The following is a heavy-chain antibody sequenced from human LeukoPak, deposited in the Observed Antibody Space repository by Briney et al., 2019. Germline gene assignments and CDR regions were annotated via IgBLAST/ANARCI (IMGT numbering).Heavy chain of an antibody. V-gene: IGHV3-23*01. Sequence: TGGSLRLSCAASGFTLSDYPMTWVRQAPGKGLQWVSLFDRGSLDTYYADSVRGRFTVSRDNDKNMLYLQMNSLRAEDTAVYYCARRGYESSGPKYYFDHWGQGILVTVSS. CDR1: GFTLSDYP. CDR3: ARRGYESSGPKYYFDH. CDR2: FDRGSLDT. D-gene: IGHD3-22*01. J-gene: IGHJ4*02.